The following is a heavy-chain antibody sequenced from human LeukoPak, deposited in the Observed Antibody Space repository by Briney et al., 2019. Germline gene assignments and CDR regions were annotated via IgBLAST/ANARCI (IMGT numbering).Heavy chain of an antibody. Sequence: GGSLRLSCAASGFTFSSYEMNWVHQAPGKGLEWVSYISSSGSTIYYADSVKGRFTISRDNSKNTLYLQMNSLRAEDTAVYYCARTLIEYSVSSCYFDYWGQGTLVTVSS. CDR2: ISSSGSTI. J-gene: IGHJ4*02. CDR3: ARTLIEYSVSSCYFDY. D-gene: IGHD6-6*01. V-gene: IGHV3-48*03. CDR1: GFTFSSYE.